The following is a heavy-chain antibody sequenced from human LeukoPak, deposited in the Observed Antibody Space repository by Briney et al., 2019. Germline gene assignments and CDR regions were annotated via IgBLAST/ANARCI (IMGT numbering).Heavy chain of an antibody. Sequence: PGGSLRLSCAASGFTFSSYAMHWVRQAPGKGLEWVAVISYDGSNKYYADSVKGRFTISRDNSKNTLYLQMNSLRAEDTAVYYCAREITMVRGVIDYWGQGTLVTVSS. CDR1: GFTFSSYA. V-gene: IGHV3-30-3*01. D-gene: IGHD3-10*01. J-gene: IGHJ4*02. CDR3: AREITMVRGVIDY. CDR2: ISYDGSNK.